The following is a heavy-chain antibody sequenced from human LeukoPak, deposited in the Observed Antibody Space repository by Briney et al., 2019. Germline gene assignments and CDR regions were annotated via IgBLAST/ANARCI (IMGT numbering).Heavy chain of an antibody. D-gene: IGHD3-22*01. Sequence: SETLSLTCTVSGGSISSGDYYWSWIRQPPGKGLEWIGYIYYSGSTYYNPSLKSRVTISVDTSKNQFSLKLRSVTAADTAVYYCARGVTMIVVVIHDWYFDLWGRGTLVTVSS. J-gene: IGHJ2*01. CDR2: IYYSGST. CDR3: ARGVTMIVVVIHDWYFDL. V-gene: IGHV4-30-4*01. CDR1: GGSISSGDYY.